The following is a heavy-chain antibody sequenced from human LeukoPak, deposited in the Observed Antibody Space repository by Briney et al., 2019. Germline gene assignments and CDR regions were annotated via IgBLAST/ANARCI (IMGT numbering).Heavy chain of an antibody. Sequence: GGSLRLSCAASGFTFSSYEMNWVRQAPGKGLEWVSYISSSGSTIYYADSVKGRFTISRDNAKNSLYLQMNSLRAEDTAVYYCAKEGQYYYDSKEDYWGQGTLVTVSS. CDR2: ISSSGSTI. CDR1: GFTFSSYE. D-gene: IGHD3-22*01. V-gene: IGHV3-48*03. CDR3: AKEGQYYYDSKEDY. J-gene: IGHJ4*02.